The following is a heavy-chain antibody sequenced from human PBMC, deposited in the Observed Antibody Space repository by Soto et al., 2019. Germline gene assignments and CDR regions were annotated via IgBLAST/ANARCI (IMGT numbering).Heavy chain of an antibody. CDR2: IIPIFATT. D-gene: IGHD4-4*01. Sequence: QVQLVQSGAEVKKPGSSVKVSCKTSGGTFSGNAISWVRQAPGQGLEWIGGIIPIFATTTFAQKFQDRVTITADASTSTAYMELSGLRAEDTAVYYCARDSATTRTTYDFDYWGQGTRVTVSS. CDR3: ARDSATTRTTYDFDY. CDR1: GGTFSGNA. J-gene: IGHJ4*02. V-gene: IGHV1-69*12.